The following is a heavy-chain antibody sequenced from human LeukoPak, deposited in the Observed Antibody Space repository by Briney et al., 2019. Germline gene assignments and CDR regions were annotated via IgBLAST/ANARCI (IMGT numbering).Heavy chain of an antibody. V-gene: IGHV3-23*01. CDR2: ISGNGGNT. CDR1: GFTFSSYA. Sequence: GGSLRLSCAASGFTFSSYAMSWVRQAPGKGLEWVSAISGNGGNTYYADSVKGRFTISRDNSKDTLYLQMNSLRAEDTALYYCAKARSSWYYFDCWGQGTLVTVSS. CDR3: AKARSSWYYFDC. D-gene: IGHD6-13*01. J-gene: IGHJ4*02.